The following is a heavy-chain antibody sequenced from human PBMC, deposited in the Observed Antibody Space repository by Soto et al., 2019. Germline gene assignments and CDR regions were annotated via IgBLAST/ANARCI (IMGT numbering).Heavy chain of an antibody. D-gene: IGHD3-10*01. Sequence: EVQLVESGGGLVKPGGSLRLSCAASGFTFSSYSMNWVRKAPGKGLEWVSSISSSSSYIYYADSVKGRFTISRDNAKNSLYLQMNSLRAEDTAVYYCARDGRLWFGELASLDYWGQGTLFTVSS. CDR1: GFTFSSYS. CDR2: ISSSSSYI. V-gene: IGHV3-21*01. J-gene: IGHJ4*02. CDR3: ARDGRLWFGELASLDY.